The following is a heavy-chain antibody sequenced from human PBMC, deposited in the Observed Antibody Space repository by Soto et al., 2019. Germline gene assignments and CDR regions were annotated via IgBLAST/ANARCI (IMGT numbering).Heavy chain of an antibody. CDR2: ISYDGSNK. CDR3: AKDRSSTSYPLA. CDR1: GFTFSSYG. J-gene: IGHJ5*02. D-gene: IGHD2-2*01. Sequence: GGSLRLSCAASGFTFSSYGMHWVRQAPGKGLEWVAVISYDGSNKYYADSVKGRFTISRDNSKNTLYLQMNSLRAEDTAVYYCAKDRSSTSYPLAWGQGTLVTVSS. V-gene: IGHV3-30*18.